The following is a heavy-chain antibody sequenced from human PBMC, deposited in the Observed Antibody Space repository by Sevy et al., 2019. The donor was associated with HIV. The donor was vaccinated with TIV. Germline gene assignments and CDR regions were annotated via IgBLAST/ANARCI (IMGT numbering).Heavy chain of an antibody. Sequence: ASVKVSCKASGGTFSSYAISWVRQAPGQGLEWMGGIIPIFGTANYAQKFQGRVTITADESTSTAYMELSSLRSEDTAVYYCARVDDSSGYGGAFDIWGQGTMVTVSS. V-gene: IGHV1-69*13. CDR2: IIPIFGTA. CDR1: GGTFSSYA. D-gene: IGHD3-22*01. J-gene: IGHJ3*02. CDR3: ARVDDSSGYGGAFDI.